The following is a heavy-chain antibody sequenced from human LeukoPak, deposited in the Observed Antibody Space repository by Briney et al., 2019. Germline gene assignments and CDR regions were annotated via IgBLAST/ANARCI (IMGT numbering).Heavy chain of an antibody. J-gene: IGHJ4*02. D-gene: IGHD5-18*01. Sequence: GGSLRLSCAASGFTFSTYGMHWVRQAPGKGLEWVAFISYDGSDKYYADSVKGRFTISRDNSKNTLYLQMNSLRAEDTAVYYCAKDLVGTALQYWGQGTLVTVSS. CDR3: AKDLVGTALQY. CDR2: ISYDGSDK. CDR1: GFTFSTYG. V-gene: IGHV3-30*18.